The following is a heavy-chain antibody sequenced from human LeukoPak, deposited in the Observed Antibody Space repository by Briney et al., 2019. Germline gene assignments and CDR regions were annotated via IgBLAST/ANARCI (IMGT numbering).Heavy chain of an antibody. CDR1: GGSFSGYY. Sequence: PSETLSLTCAVYGGSFSGYYWSWIRQPPGKGLEWIGEINHSGSTNYNPSLKSRVTIPVDTSKNQFSLKLSSVTAADTAVYYCARVVDTAMVKFDYWGQGTLVTVSS. CDR3: ARVVDTAMVKFDY. V-gene: IGHV4-34*01. D-gene: IGHD5-18*01. CDR2: INHSGST. J-gene: IGHJ4*02.